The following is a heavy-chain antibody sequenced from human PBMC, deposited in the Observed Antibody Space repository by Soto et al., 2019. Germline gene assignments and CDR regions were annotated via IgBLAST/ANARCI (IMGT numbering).Heavy chain of an antibody. J-gene: IGHJ6*02. CDR1: GGSISSTSYY. CDR3: ARHEPYSSNWYVGAHSYYYGMDV. CDR2: MYYSERT. D-gene: IGHD6-13*01. V-gene: IGHV4-39*01. Sequence: PSETLSRTCTVSGGSISSTSYYWGWIRQPPGKGLEWIGSMYYSERTYYNPSLKSRVSISVDTSKNQISLKLSSVTAADTAVYFCARHEPYSSNWYVGAHSYYYGMDVWGQATTVTVS.